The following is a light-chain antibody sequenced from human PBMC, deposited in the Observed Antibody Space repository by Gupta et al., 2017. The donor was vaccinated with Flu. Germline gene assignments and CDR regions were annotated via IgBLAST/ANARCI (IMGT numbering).Light chain of an antibody. CDR3: SSYTCMTTL. V-gene: IGLV2-14*01. Sequence: QSALTQPASVSGSPGQSITISCTGTSSDIGAYNHVSWYQQFPGKAPKLMIYEVSSRPSGVSNRFSGSKFGNTASLTISGLQAEDEADYYCSSYTCMTTLFGGGTRLSVL. CDR2: EVS. J-gene: IGLJ2*01. CDR1: SSDIGAYNH.